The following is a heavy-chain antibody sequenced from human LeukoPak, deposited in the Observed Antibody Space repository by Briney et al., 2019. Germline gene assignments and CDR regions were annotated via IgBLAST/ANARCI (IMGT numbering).Heavy chain of an antibody. Sequence: GGSLRLSCAASGFTFSSYAMSWVRQAPGKGLEWVSAISGSGGSTYYADSVKGRFTISRDNSKNTLYLQMNGLRAEDTAVYYCAKDQDRAYYDFWSGYPQVSYWGQGTLVTVSS. CDR2: ISGSGGST. J-gene: IGHJ4*02. D-gene: IGHD3-3*01. CDR1: GFTFSSYA. V-gene: IGHV3-23*01. CDR3: AKDQDRAYYDFWSGYPQVSY.